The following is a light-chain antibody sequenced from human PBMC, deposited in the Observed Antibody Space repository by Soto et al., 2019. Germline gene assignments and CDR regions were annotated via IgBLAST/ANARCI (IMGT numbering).Light chain of an antibody. CDR2: DVS. J-gene: IGLJ3*02. Sequence: QSALTQPRSVSGSPGQSVTISCTGTSSDVGAYNYVSWYQQHPGKAPKLMLYDVSKRPSGVPDRFSGSKSDNTASLTISGLQAEDEADYYCCSQAGGYTWVFGGGTKLTVL. V-gene: IGLV2-11*01. CDR3: CSQAGGYTWV. CDR1: SSDVGAYNY.